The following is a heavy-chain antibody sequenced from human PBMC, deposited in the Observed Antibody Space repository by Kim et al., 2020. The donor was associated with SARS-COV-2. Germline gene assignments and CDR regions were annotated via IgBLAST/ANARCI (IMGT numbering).Heavy chain of an antibody. J-gene: IGHJ5*02. CDR3: ARAQTNKITIFGVVGANWFDP. V-gene: IGHV1-8*01. CDR2: MNPNSGNT. Sequence: ASVKVSCKASGYTFTSYDINWVRQATGQGLEWMGWMNPNSGNTGYAQKFQGRVTMTRNTSISTAYMELSSLRSEDTAVYYCARAQTNKITIFGVVGANWFDPWGQGTLVTVSS. D-gene: IGHD3-3*01. CDR1: GYTFTSYD.